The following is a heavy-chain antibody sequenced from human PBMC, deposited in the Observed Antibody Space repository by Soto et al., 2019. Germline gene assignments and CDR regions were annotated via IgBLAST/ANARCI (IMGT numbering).Heavy chain of an antibody. V-gene: IGHV3-23*01. J-gene: IGHJ3*02. CDR2: ISGSGGST. D-gene: IGHD3-22*01. CDR3: AKGIRDYDSSGYYYEGAFDI. CDR1: GFTFSSYA. Sequence: EVQLLESGGGLVQPGGSLRLSCAASGFTFSSYAMSWVRQAPGKGLEWVSAISGSGGSTYYADSVKGRFTISRDNSKNTLYLQMNSLRAEETAVYYCAKGIRDYDSSGYYYEGAFDIWGQGTMVTVSS.